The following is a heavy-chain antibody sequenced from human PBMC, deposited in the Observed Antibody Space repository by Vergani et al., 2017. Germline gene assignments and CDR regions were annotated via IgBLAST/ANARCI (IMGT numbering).Heavy chain of an antibody. CDR1: GFTFINAW. J-gene: IGHJ4*02. V-gene: IGHV3-15*01. CDR2: IKSKTDGGTT. D-gene: IGHD6-13*01. CDR3: AKGGAAGTLFDY. Sequence: EVQLVESGGGLVKPGGSLRLSCAASGFTFINAWMTWVRQAPGKGLEWVGRIKSKTDGGTTYYAAPVKGKFTISRDDSKNTLYLQMNSLRAEDMALYYCAKGGAAGTLFDYWGQGTLVTVSS.